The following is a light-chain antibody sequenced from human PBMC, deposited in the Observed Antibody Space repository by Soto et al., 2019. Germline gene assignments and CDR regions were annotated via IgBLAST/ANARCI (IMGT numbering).Light chain of an antibody. CDR1: QGISTY. J-gene: IGKJ1*01. CDR3: QSYNGAPWT. CDR2: AAS. V-gene: IGKV1-27*01. Sequence: DIQMTQSPSSLSASVGDRVTITCRASQGISTYLVWYQQKPGTVPKLLIFAASTLQSGVPSRFSGSGSGTDFTLTISSLQPEDGATYYCQSYNGAPWTFGQGTKVEI.